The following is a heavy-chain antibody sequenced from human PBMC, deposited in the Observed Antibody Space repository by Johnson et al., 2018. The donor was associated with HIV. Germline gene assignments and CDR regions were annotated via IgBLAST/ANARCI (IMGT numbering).Heavy chain of an antibody. V-gene: IGHV3-30*04. J-gene: IGHJ3*02. CDR2: ISYDGSDK. D-gene: IGHD5-12*01. CDR1: GITFSDYA. Sequence: QVHLVESGGGVVQPGRSLRLSCAASGITFSDYAMHWVRQAPGKGLEWVAVISYDGSDKYYADSVKGRFTISRDNSKNTLYLQMNSLRAEDTAVYYCARDHSGYDSVTAAFDIWGQGTLVTVS. CDR3: ARDHSGYDSVTAAFDI.